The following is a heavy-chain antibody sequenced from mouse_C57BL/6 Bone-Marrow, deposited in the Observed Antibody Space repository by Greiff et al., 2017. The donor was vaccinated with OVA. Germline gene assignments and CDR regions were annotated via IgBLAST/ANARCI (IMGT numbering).Heavy chain of an antibody. CDR3: ARSSSYFAY. CDR2: IYPRSGNT. D-gene: IGHD2-12*01. V-gene: IGHV1-81*01. Sequence: VQLQQSGAELARPGASVKLSCKASGYTFTSYGISWVKQRTGQGLEWIGEIYPRSGNTYYNEKFKGKATLTADKSSSTAYMWLRSLTSEVSAVYFCARSSSYFAYWGQGTLVTVSA. CDR1: GYTFTSYG. J-gene: IGHJ3*01.